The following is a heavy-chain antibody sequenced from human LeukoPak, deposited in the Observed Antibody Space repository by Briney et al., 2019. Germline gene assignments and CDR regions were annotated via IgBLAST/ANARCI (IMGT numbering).Heavy chain of an antibody. D-gene: IGHD3-9*01. Sequence: GASVKVSCKASGYTFTSYGISWVRQAPGQGLEWMGWISAYNGNTNYAQKLQGRVTMTTDTSTSTAYMELRSLRSDDTAVYYCVRDLRTRTYEIGAFDIWGQGTMVTVSS. V-gene: IGHV1-18*01. CDR1: GYTFTSYG. CDR3: VRDLRTRTYEIGAFDI. J-gene: IGHJ3*02. CDR2: ISAYNGNT.